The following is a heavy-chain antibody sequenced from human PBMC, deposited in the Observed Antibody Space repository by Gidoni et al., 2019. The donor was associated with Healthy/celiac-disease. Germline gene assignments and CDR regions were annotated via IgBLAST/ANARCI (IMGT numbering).Heavy chain of an antibody. CDR3: AKDFSGWSENYFDY. CDR1: GFTFSSYG. J-gene: IGHJ4*02. V-gene: IGHV3-30*18. Sequence: QVQLVESGGGVVQPGRSLSLSCAASGFTFSSYGMHWVRQAPGKGLEWVAVISYDGSNKYYADSVKGRFTISRDNSKNTLYLQMNSLRAEDTAVYYCAKDFSGWSENYFDYWGQGTLVTVSS. CDR2: ISYDGSNK. D-gene: IGHD6-19*01.